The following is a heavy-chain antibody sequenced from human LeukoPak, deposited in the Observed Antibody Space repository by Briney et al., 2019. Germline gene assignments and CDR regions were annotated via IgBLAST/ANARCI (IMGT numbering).Heavy chain of an antibody. D-gene: IGHD1-7*01. Sequence: ASVKVSCKASGYTFTGYYIHWVRQAPGQGLEWVGWINPNSGGAKYAQKFQDRVTMTRGTSISTAYMGLSRLRSDDTAVYYCARSSITGTKYYFDYWGQGTLVTVSS. V-gene: IGHV1-2*02. CDR1: GYTFTGYY. J-gene: IGHJ4*02. CDR2: INPNSGGA. CDR3: ARSSITGTKYYFDY.